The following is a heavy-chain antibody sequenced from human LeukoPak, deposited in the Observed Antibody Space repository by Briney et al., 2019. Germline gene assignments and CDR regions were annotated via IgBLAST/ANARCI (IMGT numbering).Heavy chain of an antibody. V-gene: IGHV3-48*03. CDR3: ARDSISSGFYPDY. J-gene: IGHJ4*02. Sequence: GGSLRLSCAASGFTFSTYAVNWVRQAPGKGLEWVSYISTSGATIYYADSVKGRFTISRDNAKNSLYLQMNSLRAEDTAVYYCARDSISSGFYPDYWGQGALVTVSS. CDR1: GFTFSTYA. D-gene: IGHD3-22*01. CDR2: ISTSGATI.